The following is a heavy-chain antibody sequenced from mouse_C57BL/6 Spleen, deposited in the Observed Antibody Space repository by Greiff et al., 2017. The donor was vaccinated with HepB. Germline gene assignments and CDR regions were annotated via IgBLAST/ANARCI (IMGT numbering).Heavy chain of an antibody. Sequence: EVHLVESGEGLVKPGGSLKLSCAASGFTFSSYAMSWVRQTPEKRLEWVAYISSGGDYIYYADTVKGRFTISRDNARNTLYLQMSSLKSEDTAMYYCTRDRGYGNYGFLFAYWGQGTLVTVSA. J-gene: IGHJ3*01. CDR2: ISSGGDYI. CDR1: GFTFSSYA. D-gene: IGHD2-10*02. CDR3: TRDRGYGNYGFLFAY. V-gene: IGHV5-9-1*02.